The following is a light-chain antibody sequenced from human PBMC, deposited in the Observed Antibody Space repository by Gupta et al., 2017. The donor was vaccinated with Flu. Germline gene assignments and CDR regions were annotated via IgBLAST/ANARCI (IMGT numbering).Light chain of an antibody. J-gene: IGLJ2*01. CDR1: SGHTNYA. CDR3: QTWGTGRV. CDR2: VNSDGSH. Sequence: SSGHTNYAIAWHQQQPEKGPRYLMKVNSDGSHFKGDGIPDRFSGSSSGAERYLIISSLQSEDEADYYCQTWGTGRVFGGGTKLTVL. V-gene: IGLV4-69*01.